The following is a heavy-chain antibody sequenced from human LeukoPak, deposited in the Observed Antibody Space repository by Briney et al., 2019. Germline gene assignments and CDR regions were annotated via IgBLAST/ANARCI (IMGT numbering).Heavy chain of an antibody. J-gene: IGHJ4*02. Sequence: GGSLRLSCAASGFTFSSYDMHWVRQAPGKGLEWVAVISYDGSNKYYADSVKGRFTISRDNAKNSLYLQMNSLRAEDTAVYYCARTTTVTTSSYGYWGQGTLVTVSS. CDR2: ISYDGSNK. CDR3: ARTTTVTTSSYGY. V-gene: IGHV3-30*03. CDR1: GFTFSSYD. D-gene: IGHD4-17*01.